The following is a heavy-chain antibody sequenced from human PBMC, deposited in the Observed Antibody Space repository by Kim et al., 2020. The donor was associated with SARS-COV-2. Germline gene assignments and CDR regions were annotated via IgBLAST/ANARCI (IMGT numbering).Heavy chain of an antibody. J-gene: IGHJ4*02. V-gene: IGHV1-58*01. Sequence: SVKVSCKASGFTFRNSAVQWVRQARGQGLEWIGWVVVGSGVKKYAQKFQERVIITRDMSTSTAYMELSSLRSEDTALYYCSAGTGYYSPDYLGQGTLVT. CDR3: SAGTGYYSPDY. D-gene: IGHD3-22*01. CDR2: VVVGSGVK. CDR1: GFTFRNSA.